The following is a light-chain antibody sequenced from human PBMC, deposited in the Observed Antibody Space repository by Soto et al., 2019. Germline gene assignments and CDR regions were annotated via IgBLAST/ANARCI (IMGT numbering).Light chain of an antibody. J-gene: IGKJ5*01. V-gene: IGKV1-8*01. CDR1: QGISSY. CDR2: AAS. Sequence: AIRMTQSPSSLSASTGDRVTITCRASQGISSYLAWYQQKPGKAPKLLIYAASTLQSGVPSRFSGSGSGTDFTLTISSLQPEDFATYYCQHSYSTPPITFGQGTRLEIK. CDR3: QHSYSTPPIT.